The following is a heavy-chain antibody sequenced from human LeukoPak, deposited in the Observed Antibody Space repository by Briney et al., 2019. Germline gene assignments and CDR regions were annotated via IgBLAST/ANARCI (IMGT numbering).Heavy chain of an antibody. CDR3: ASWRGGYYYYYGMDV. J-gene: IGHJ6*02. CDR2: ISYDGSNK. D-gene: IGHD3-10*01. Sequence: GGSLRLSCAASGFTFSSYAMHWVRQAPGKGLEWVAVISYDGSNKYYADSVKGRFTIPRDNSKNTLYLQMNSLRAEDTAVYYCASWRGGYYYYYGMDVWGQGTTVTVSS. V-gene: IGHV3-30-3*01. CDR1: GFTFSSYA.